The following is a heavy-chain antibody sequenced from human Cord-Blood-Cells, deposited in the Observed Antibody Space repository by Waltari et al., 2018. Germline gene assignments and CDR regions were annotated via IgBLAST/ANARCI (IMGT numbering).Heavy chain of an antibody. D-gene: IGHD3-16*01. V-gene: IGHV1-69*01. Sequence: QVQLVQSGAAVKTPGSPVKVSCKASGGTFSSYAHSWVRQAPGQGPEWMGVIIPIVCTATYAQKFQGRVTITADEATSTAYRELSSLRSGDTAVYYCAKLGGEGDYWGQGTLVTVSS. CDR2: IIPIVCTA. CDR3: AKLGGEGDY. CDR1: GGTFSSYA. J-gene: IGHJ4*02.